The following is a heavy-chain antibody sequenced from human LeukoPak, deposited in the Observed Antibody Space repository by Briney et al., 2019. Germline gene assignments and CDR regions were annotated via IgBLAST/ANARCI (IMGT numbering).Heavy chain of an antibody. CDR2: ISYDGSNK. Sequence: PGGSLRLSCAASGFTFSNYGMHWVRQAPGKGLEWVAVISYDGSNKYYAESVKGRFTICRDNAKTSLYLQMNSLRAEATALYYCARERAYSGYDYFIDSPSDYWGQGTLVTVSS. D-gene: IGHD5-12*01. J-gene: IGHJ4*02. V-gene: IGHV3-30*03. CDR1: GFTFSNYG. CDR3: ARERAYSGYDYFIDSPSDY.